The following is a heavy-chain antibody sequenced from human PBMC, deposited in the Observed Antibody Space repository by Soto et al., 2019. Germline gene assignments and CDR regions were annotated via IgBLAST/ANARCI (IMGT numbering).Heavy chain of an antibody. Sequence: EVQLLESGGGLVQPGGSLRLSCAASGFTFSSYAMSWVRQAPGKGLEWVSGISGSGDSTYYADSVKGRFTISRHNYKNTLYLQMNSLRAEDTAVYYCAKGVPGIAVAGTGYFQHWGQGTLVTVSS. D-gene: IGHD6-19*01. CDR1: GFTFSSYA. CDR2: ISGSGDST. V-gene: IGHV3-23*01. CDR3: AKGVPGIAVAGTGYFQH. J-gene: IGHJ1*01.